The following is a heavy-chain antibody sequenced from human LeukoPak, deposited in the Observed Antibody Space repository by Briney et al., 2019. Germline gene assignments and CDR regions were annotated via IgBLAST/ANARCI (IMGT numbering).Heavy chain of an antibody. CDR1: GYSFINYY. Sequence: ASVKVSCKASGYSFINYYMLWVRQAPGQGLEWMGIISPSGGSTNYAQKLQGRVTMTTDTSTSTAYMELRSLRSDDTAVYYCARDPGADYYYGMDVWGQGTTVTVSS. CDR3: ARDPGADYYYGMDV. V-gene: IGHV1-46*01. D-gene: IGHD7-27*01. J-gene: IGHJ6*02. CDR2: ISPSGGST.